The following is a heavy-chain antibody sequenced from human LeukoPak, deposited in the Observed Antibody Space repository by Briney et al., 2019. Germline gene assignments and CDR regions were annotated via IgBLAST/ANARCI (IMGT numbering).Heavy chain of an antibody. CDR2: IIPILDIA. Sequence: ASVKVSCTASGGTLSSYAISWVRQAPGQGLECMGRIIPILDIATYAQKFQGRVTITADKSTSTAYMELSSLSSEGTAVYYCARDQGVTDPPPYGLDVWGQGTTVTVSS. D-gene: IGHD3-10*01. V-gene: IGHV1-69*04. J-gene: IGHJ6*02. CDR1: GGTLSSYA. CDR3: ARDQGVTDPPPYGLDV.